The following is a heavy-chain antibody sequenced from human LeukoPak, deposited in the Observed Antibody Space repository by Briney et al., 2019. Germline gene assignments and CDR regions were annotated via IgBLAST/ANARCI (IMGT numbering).Heavy chain of an antibody. CDR2: LSNDGTDE. D-gene: IGHD2/OR15-2a*01. V-gene: IGHV3-30-3*01. CDR3: ARDRPNILGLDP. Sequence: GGSLRLSCAASGFNFNTYAFHWVRQAPGKGLEWVAMLSNDGTDELFADSVKGRFTISRDNAKNSVFLQMSSLRDEDTAVYYCARDRPNILGLDPWGQGTLVTVSS. CDR1: GFNFNTYA. J-gene: IGHJ5*02.